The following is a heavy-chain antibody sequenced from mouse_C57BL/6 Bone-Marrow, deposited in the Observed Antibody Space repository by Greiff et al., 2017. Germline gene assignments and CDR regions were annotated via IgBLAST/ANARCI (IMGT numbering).Heavy chain of an antibody. Sequence: DVMLVESGGGLVQSGRSLRLSCATSGFTFSDFYMEWVRQAPGKGLEWIAASRNKANDYTTEYSASVKGRFIVSRDTSQSILYLQMNALRAEDTAIYYCARVYYGSSYWYFDVWGTGTTVTVSS. CDR2: SRNKANDYTT. CDR3: ARVYYGSSYWYFDV. V-gene: IGHV7-1*01. D-gene: IGHD1-1*01. J-gene: IGHJ1*03. CDR1: GFTFSDFY.